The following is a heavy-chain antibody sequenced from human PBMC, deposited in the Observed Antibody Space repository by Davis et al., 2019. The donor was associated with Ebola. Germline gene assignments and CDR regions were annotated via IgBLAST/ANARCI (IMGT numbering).Heavy chain of an antibody. CDR1: GGSISSYY. V-gene: IGHV4-59*08. CDR2: IYYSGST. Sequence: SETLSLTCTVSGGSISSYYWSWIRQPPGKGLEWIGYIYYSGSTNYNPSLKSRVTISVDTSKNQFSLKLSSVTAADTAVYYCARQFYWFDPWGQGTLVTVSS. CDR3: ARQFYWFDP. J-gene: IGHJ5*02.